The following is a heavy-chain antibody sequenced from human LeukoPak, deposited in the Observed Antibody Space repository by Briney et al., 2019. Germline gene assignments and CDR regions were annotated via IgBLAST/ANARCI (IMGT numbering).Heavy chain of an antibody. CDR1: GYTFTSYG. Sequence: GASVKVSCKASGYTFTSYGISWVRQAPGQGLEWMGWINAGNGNTKYSQKFQGRATITRDTSASTAYMELSSLRSEDTAVYYCARGMPHTAMVPFDYWGQGTLVTVSS. CDR3: ARGMPHTAMVPFDY. CDR2: INAGNGNT. J-gene: IGHJ4*02. V-gene: IGHV1-18*04. D-gene: IGHD5-18*01.